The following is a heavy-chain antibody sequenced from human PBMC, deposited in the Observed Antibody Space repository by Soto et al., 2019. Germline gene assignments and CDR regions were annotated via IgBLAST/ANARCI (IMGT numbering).Heavy chain of an antibody. CDR3: AKDREDHNSVWDAFDL. D-gene: IGHD1-20*01. J-gene: IGHJ3*01. CDR2: IGGGGHDT. CDR1: GFTFSDYA. V-gene: IGHV3-23*01. Sequence: EVQLLESGGGLVQPGGSLRLSCAASGFTFSDYAMTWVRQSPGKGLEWVSSIGGGGHDTFSPDSVKGRFTISRDDSKNTMYLQMNNLIVEDTARYFCAKDREDHNSVWDAFDLWGQGTVVTVSS.